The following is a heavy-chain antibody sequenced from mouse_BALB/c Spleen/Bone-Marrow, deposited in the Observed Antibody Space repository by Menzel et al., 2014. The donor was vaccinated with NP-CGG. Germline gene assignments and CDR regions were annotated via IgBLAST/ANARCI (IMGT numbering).Heavy chain of an antibody. CDR1: DYTCTDYW. CDR3: ASIFYADFGWLSY. V-gene: IGHV1-69*01. CDR2: VDTAYIYT. J-gene: IGHJ3*01. D-gene: IGHD2-13*01. Sequence: VQGVESGAELVMPGPSAKMSCKASDYTCTDYWIHWMKQRPGQGLERNGAVDTAYIYTNFNQKFKGKATLKVEEYPKAAFMQLSFLTSEDSAVYYCASIFYADFGWLSYWGQGTLVTVSA.